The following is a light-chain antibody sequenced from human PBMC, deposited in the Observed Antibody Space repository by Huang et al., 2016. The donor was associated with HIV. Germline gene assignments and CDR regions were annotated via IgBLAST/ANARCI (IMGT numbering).Light chain of an antibody. V-gene: IGKV3-11*01. J-gene: IGKJ1*01. CDR1: QSVRNY. Sequence: EIVLTQSPATLSLSPGERATLSCRASQSVRNYLAWYQQKPGQAPRLLIYDASNRATGTPARFRGSGSGTDFTLTISSLEPEDFAVYYCQQRSDWPPWTFGQGTKVEIK. CDR3: QQRSDWPPWT. CDR2: DAS.